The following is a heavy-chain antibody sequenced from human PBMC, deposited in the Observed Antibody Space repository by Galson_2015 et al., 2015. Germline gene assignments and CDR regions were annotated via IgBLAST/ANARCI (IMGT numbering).Heavy chain of an antibody. V-gene: IGHV3-33*01. CDR1: GFTFSSYG. D-gene: IGHD3-3*01. CDR2: IWYDGSNK. CDR3: ARGHKTIFGVAYTYYYYYMDV. J-gene: IGHJ6*03. Sequence: SLRLSCAASGFTFSSYGMHWVRQAPGKGLEWVAVIWYDGSNKYYADSVKGRFTISRDNSKNTLYLQMNSLRAEDTAVYYCARGHKTIFGVAYTYYYYYMDVWGKGTTVTVSS.